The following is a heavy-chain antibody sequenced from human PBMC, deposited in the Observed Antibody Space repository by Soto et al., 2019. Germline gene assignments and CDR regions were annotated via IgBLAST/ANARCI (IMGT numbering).Heavy chain of an antibody. V-gene: IGHV3-7*03. D-gene: IGHD6-13*01. CDR2: VKQDGSEK. J-gene: IGHJ4*02. CDR1: GFTFSNHW. Sequence: GGSLRLSCLASGFTFSNHWLSWVRQAPGKGLERVANVKQDGSEKYYVDSLKGRFTISRDNAKNSLYLQMNNLRADDTAVYYCSTLSSTWPTGGDYWGQGARVTV. CDR3: STLSSTWPTGGDY.